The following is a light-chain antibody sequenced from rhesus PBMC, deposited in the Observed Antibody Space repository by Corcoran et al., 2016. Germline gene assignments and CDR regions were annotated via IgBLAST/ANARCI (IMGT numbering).Light chain of an antibody. CDR3: QQYNNWRT. V-gene: IGKV3S9*01. CDR1: QSVSSY. Sequence: EIVMTQSPATLSLSPGERATLSCRASQSVSSYVAWYQQKPEQAPRHLIYGASSRATGIPDRFSGSGSGTDFTLIISSLEPEDVGVYYCQQYNNWRTFGQGTKVEIK. CDR2: GAS. J-gene: IGKJ1*01.